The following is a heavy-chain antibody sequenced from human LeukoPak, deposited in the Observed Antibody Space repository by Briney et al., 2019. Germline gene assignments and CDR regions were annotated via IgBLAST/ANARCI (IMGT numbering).Heavy chain of an antibody. D-gene: IGHD6-19*01. CDR3: ARETVVGLAVAFDY. CDR1: GYTFTSYG. V-gene: IGHV1-18*01. J-gene: IGHJ4*02. CDR2: ISCSNGNT. Sequence: ASVKVSCKASGYTFTSYGISWVRQAPGQGLEWMGWISCSNGNTNYAQRFQGRVTMTTDTSTSTAYMELSSLRSEDTAVYYCARETVVGLAVAFDYWGQGTLVTVSS.